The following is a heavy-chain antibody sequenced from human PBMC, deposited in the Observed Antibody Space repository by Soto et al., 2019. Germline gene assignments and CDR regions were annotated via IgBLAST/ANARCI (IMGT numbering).Heavy chain of an antibody. CDR2: IIAYNRNT. CDR1: GYTFTSYG. V-gene: IGHV1-18*04. Sequence: ASVKVPFRASGYTFTSYGIKWVRQAPGQRLEWMGCIIAYNRNTNYAQKRQGRVTRTTDTSTSTAYMELRSLRPDDTAVYYCARDLAGYCSSTRCYWGNWFDPWGQGTLVTVSS. J-gene: IGHJ5*02. D-gene: IGHD2-2*01. CDR3: ARDLAGYCSSTRCYWGNWFDP.